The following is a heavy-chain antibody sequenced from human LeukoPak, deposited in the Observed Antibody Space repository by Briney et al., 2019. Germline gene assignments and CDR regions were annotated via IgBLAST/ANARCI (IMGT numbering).Heavy chain of an antibody. V-gene: IGHV4-38-2*02. J-gene: IGHJ5*02. Sequence: SPSETLSLTCTVSGYSISSGYYWGWIRQPPGKGLEWIGSIYHSGRTFYNPSLKSRVTISVDTSKNQFSLKLSSVTAADTAVYYCARHFRVVVVAAQPVYNWFDPWGQGTLVTVSS. CDR2: IYHSGRT. CDR1: GYSISSGYY. D-gene: IGHD2-15*01. CDR3: ARHFRVVVVAAQPVYNWFDP.